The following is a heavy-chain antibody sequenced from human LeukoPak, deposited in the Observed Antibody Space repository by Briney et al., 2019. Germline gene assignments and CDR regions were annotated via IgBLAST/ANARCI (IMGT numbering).Heavy chain of an antibody. CDR2: FRYTGST. V-gene: IGHV4-59*08. D-gene: IGHD3-10*01. CDR1: GGSISSYH. Sequence: PSETLSLTCSVSGGSISSYHWSWIRQSPGKGLEYIGCFRYTGSTNYNPSLRSRVTISVDTSKNQVSLKLSSVTAADTAVYYCARHKDSGTYPLDYWGRGTLVTVSS. J-gene: IGHJ4*02. CDR3: ARHKDSGTYPLDY.